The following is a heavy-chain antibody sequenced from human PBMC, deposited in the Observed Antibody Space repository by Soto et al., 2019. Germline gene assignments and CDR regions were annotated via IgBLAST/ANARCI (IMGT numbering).Heavy chain of an antibody. CDR1: GFTFSIYT. CDR3: ARDKNPLYGYIGNWYLDL. Sequence: EVQLVESGGGLVQPGGSLRLSCVTSGFTFSIYTMHWVRQAPGKGLEYVSAISNNGGSTFYANSVKGRSTISRDNSQNTXXLQMGSLRAEDMAVYYCARDKNPLYGYIGNWYLDLWGRGTLVTVSS. CDR2: ISNNGGST. V-gene: IGHV3-64*01. J-gene: IGHJ2*01. D-gene: IGHD5-12*01.